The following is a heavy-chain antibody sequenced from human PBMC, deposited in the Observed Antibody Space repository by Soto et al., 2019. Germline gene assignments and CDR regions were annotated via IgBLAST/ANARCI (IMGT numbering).Heavy chain of an antibody. J-gene: IGHJ4*02. CDR3: ASSTFFPDSRGYHFKNLDA. Sequence: SETLSVTCIFSPGYLDRSNYYWNWIRQPPGKGLEWIGNISYTGVSNPNPALKSRVTLSFDTFNNQFSLTLTSVTAADTAMYYCASSTFFPDSRGYHFKNLDAWGQGTLVTVSS. CDR1: PGYLDRSNYY. D-gene: IGHD3-22*01. V-gene: IGHV4-61*01. CDR2: ISYTGVS.